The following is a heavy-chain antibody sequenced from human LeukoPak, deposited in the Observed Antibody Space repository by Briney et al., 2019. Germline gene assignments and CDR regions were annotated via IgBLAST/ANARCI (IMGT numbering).Heavy chain of an antibody. J-gene: IGHJ6*04. Sequence: SETLSLTCFVSGGSMTRSFWTWIRQRPGKGLEWIGNIDDSGNTNYSPSLKNRITISVDTSKKQISLILKSLTAADTAVYFCARHLSPAALPFIAVWREGTTVTVSS. CDR1: GGSMTRSF. V-gene: IGHV4-59*01. D-gene: IGHD2-2*01. CDR3: ARHLSPAALPFIAV. CDR2: IDDSGNT.